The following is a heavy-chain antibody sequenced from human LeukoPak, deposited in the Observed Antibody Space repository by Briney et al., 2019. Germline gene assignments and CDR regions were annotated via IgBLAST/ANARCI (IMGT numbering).Heavy chain of an antibody. D-gene: IGHD5-18*01. V-gene: IGHV3-11*06. CDR1: GFTFSDYY. J-gene: IGHJ4*02. CDR2: ISSSSSYT. Sequence: GGSLSLSCAASGFTFSDYYMSWIRQAPGKGLEWVSYISSSSSYTNYADSVKGRFTISRDNAKNSLYLQMNSLRAEDTAVYYCARSLFGGRYSYGYWGQGTLVTVSS. CDR3: ARSLFGGRYSYGY.